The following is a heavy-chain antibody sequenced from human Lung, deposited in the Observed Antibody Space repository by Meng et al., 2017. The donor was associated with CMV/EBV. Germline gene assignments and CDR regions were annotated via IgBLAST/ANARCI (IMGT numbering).Heavy chain of an antibody. J-gene: IGHJ5*02. V-gene: IGHV1-2*02. D-gene: IGHD3-10*01. CDR2: INPNSGGT. Sequence: ASVXVSXKASGYTFTGYYMHWVRQAPGQGLEWMGWINPNSGGTNYAQKFQGRVTMTRDTSISTAYMELSRLRSDDTAVYYCARVYGSGINWFDPWGQGTLVTVPQ. CDR3: ARVYGSGINWFDP. CDR1: GYTFTGYY.